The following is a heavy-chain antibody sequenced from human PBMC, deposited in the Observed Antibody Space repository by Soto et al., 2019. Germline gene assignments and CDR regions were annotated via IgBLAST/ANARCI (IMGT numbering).Heavy chain of an antibody. Sequence: GASVKVSCKVSGYTLTELSIHWVRQAPGKRLEWMGGFDPEDGETIYAQKFQGRVTMTEDTSTDTAYMELSSLRSEDTAVYYCATSYVSMIMFGGVIGSFDPWGQGTLVTVSS. D-gene: IGHD3-16*02. CDR2: FDPEDGET. CDR3: ATSYVSMIMFGGVIGSFDP. J-gene: IGHJ5*02. V-gene: IGHV1-24*01. CDR1: GYTLTELS.